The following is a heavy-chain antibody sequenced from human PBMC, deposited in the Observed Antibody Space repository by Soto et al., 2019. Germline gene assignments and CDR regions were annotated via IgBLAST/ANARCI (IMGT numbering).Heavy chain of an antibody. J-gene: IGHJ3*02. V-gene: IGHV1-18*04. CDR2: ISAYNGNT. D-gene: IGHD6-19*01. CDR1: GYTFTSYG. CDR3: ATVWGIAVACTKAAFDI. Sequence: ASVKVSCKASGYTFTSYGISWVRQAPGQGLEWMGWISAYNGNTNYAQKLQGSVTMTTDTSTDTAYMELSSLRSEDTAVYYCATVWGIAVACTKAAFDIWGQGTMVTVSS.